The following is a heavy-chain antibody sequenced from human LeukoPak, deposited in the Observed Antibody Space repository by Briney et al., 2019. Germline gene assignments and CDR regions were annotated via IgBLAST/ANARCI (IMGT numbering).Heavy chain of an antibody. Sequence: ASAKVSRKASGYTLTSYYMHWVPHAPGQGLEWRGQINPSGDSTSYAQKLQGSVTMTRDMSTRTVYIEQSSLRYEDTSVYYCASSGDTGKTYYYDYYMVVWGEGTADSVP. CDR3: ASSGDTGKTYYYDYYMVV. CDR2: INPSGDST. J-gene: IGHJ6*03. D-gene: IGHD5-18*01. CDR1: GYTLTSYY. V-gene: IGHV1-46*01.